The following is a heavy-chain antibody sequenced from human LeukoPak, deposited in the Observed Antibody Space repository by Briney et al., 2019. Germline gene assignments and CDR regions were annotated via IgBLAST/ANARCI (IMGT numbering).Heavy chain of an antibody. V-gene: IGHV3-23*01. CDR1: GFTFTSYG. D-gene: IGHD3-22*01. J-gene: IGHJ1*01. CDR2: ISGSGGST. Sequence: TGGSLRLSCAASGFTFTSYGMTWVRQAPGKGLEWVSAISGSGGSTYYADSVKGRFTISRDNSKNTLYLQMNSLRAEDTAVYYCAKGSGYYPEYFQHWGQGTLVTVSS. CDR3: AKGSGYYPEYFQH.